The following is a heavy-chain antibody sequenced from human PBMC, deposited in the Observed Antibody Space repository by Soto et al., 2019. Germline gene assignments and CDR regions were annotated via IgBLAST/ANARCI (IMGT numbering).Heavy chain of an antibody. CDR2: MYYDGSDE. CDR1: GFTFSSYG. J-gene: IGHJ4*02. D-gene: IGHD6-19*01. Sequence: QVQLVESGGGVVQPGRSLRRSCAASGFTFSSYGMHWVRQAPGKGLEWVAVMYYDGSDEHYEDSVKGRFTISRDNSKNPLYLQMNGLRDEDTGIYYCAKDYSSTSYGSNYWVQGTLVSFSS. CDR3: AKDYSSTSYGSNY. V-gene: IGHV3-33*03.